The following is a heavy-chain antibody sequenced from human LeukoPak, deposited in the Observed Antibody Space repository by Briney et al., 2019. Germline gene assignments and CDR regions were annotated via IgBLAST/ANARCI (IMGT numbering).Heavy chain of an antibody. CDR1: GFTFSSYA. Sequence: QTGGSLRLSCAASGFTFSSYAMSWVRQAPGMGLEWVSAISGSGGSTYDADSVKGRFLISRDNSKNILYLQMNSLRAEDTALYFCAKVKRSTTYFIDVWGSGTPVTVSS. V-gene: IGHV3-23*01. CDR2: ISGSGGST. J-gene: IGHJ6*03. CDR3: AKVKRSTTYFIDV. D-gene: IGHD2-2*01.